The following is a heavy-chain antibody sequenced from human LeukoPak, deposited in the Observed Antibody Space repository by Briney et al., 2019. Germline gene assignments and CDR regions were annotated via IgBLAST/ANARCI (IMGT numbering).Heavy chain of an antibody. CDR2: FYYSGST. J-gene: IGHJ4*02. CDR1: GXSFSTCY. V-gene: IGHV4-59*01. CDR3: TRAVITFGAAVAKGFDC. Sequence: SETLSLTCTVSGXSFSTCYRSWIRQPPGKGLEWIGYFYYSGSTDYNPSLKGRVTMSLDTSKNQFSLNLSSVTAADPAVYYCTRAVITFGAAVAKGFDCWGQGTLVTVSS. D-gene: IGHD3-16*01.